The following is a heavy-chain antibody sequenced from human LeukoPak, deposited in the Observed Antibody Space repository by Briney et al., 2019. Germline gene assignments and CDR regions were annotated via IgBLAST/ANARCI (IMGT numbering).Heavy chain of an antibody. CDR2: IYYSGST. CDR3: ARRVVSSSWEYDY. J-gene: IGHJ4*02. D-gene: IGHD6-13*01. Sequence: SETLSLTCTVFGGSISSYYWSWIRQPPGKGLEWIGYIYYSGSTNYNPSLKSRVTISVDTSKNQFSPKLSSVTAADTAVYYCARRVVSSSWEYDYWGQGTLVTVSS. V-gene: IGHV4-59*08. CDR1: GGSISSYY.